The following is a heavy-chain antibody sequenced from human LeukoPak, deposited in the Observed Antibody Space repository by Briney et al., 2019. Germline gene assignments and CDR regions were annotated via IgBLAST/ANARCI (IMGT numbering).Heavy chain of an antibody. D-gene: IGHD2/OR15-2a*01. CDR3: ARDLYCNSPKCYSNWFDT. CDR1: GYTFTDYS. V-gene: IGHV1-2*02. Sequence: GASVKVSCKPSGYTFTDYSIHWLRQVPGQGPEWIGWINPSNGGTNYAQTFQGRVTMTRDTSITTAYMELSRLRSDDTAVYYCARDLYCNSPKCYSNWFDTRGQGTLVTVSS. CDR2: INPSNGGT. J-gene: IGHJ5*02.